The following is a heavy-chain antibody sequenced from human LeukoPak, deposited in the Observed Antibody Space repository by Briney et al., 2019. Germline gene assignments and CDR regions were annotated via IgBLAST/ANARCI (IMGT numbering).Heavy chain of an antibody. CDR3: ARDLRAGNYDSSGYYRLDY. CDR1: GFTFSSYS. V-gene: IGHV3-48*01. CDR2: ISSSSSTI. Sequence: GGSLRLSCAASGFTFSSYSMNWVRQAPGKGLEWVSYISSSSSTIYYADSVKGRFTISRDNAKNSLYLQMNSLRAEDTAVYYCARDLRAGNYDSSGYYRLDYWGQGTLVTVSS. J-gene: IGHJ4*02. D-gene: IGHD3-22*01.